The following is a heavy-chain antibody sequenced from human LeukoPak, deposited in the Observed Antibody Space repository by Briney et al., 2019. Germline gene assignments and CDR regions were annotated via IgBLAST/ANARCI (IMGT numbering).Heavy chain of an antibody. D-gene: IGHD1-26*01. V-gene: IGHV1-2*02. J-gene: IGHJ4*02. CDR2: INPNSGGT. CDR3: ARDDSGSYETPYFDY. CDR1: GYTFTGYY. Sequence: GASVKVSCKASGYTFTGYYMHWVRQALGQGLEWMGWINPNSGGTNYAQKFQGRVTMTRDTSISTAYMELSRLRSDDTAVYYCARDDSGSYETPYFDYWGQGTLVTVSS.